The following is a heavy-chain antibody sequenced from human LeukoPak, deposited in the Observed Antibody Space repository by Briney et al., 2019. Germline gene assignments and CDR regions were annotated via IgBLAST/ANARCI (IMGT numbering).Heavy chain of an antibody. J-gene: IGHJ2*01. CDR3: ARDGVRDGYKYWYFDL. CDR1: GYTFTSYY. V-gene: IGHV1-46*01. D-gene: IGHD5-24*01. Sequence: ASVKVSCKASGYTFTSYYMHWVRQAPGQGLEGMGIINPSGGSTSYAQKFQGRVTMTRDTSTSTVYMELSSLRSEDTAVYYCARDGVRDGYKYWYFDLWGRGTLVTVSS. CDR2: INPSGGST.